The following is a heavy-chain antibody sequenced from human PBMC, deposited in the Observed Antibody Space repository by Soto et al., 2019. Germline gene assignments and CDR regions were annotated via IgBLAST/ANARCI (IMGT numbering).Heavy chain of an antibody. J-gene: IGHJ5*02. CDR1: GFTFSNYA. D-gene: IGHD4-17*01. CDR2: ISGSGGST. Sequence: GGSLRLSCAASGFTFSNYAMSWVRQAPGKGLEWVSSISGSGGSTYYADSVKGRFTISRDNSKNTLYLQMNSLRAEDTAVYYCAKGGGLYGDYFNWFDPWGQGTLVTVSS. CDR3: AKGGGLYGDYFNWFDP. V-gene: IGHV3-23*01.